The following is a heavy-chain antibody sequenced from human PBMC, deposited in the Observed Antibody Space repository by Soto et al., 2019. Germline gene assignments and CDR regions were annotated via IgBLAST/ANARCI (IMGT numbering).Heavy chain of an antibody. CDR2: IYYSGST. J-gene: IGHJ4*02. D-gene: IGHD6-13*01. V-gene: IGHV4-31*03. CDR3: ARGGIAAAGRPLDY. CDR1: GGSISSGGYY. Sequence: QVQLQESGPGLVKPSQTLSLTCTVSGGSISSGGYYWSWIRQHPGKGLEWIGYIYYSGSTYYNPSLKSRVTXXVXTXXNQFSLKLSSVTAADTAVYYCARGGIAAAGRPLDYWGQGTLVTVSS.